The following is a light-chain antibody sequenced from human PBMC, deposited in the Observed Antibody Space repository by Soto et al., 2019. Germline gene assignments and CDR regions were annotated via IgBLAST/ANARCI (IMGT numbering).Light chain of an antibody. CDR3: QQYGGSPIT. J-gene: IGKJ5*01. V-gene: IGKV3-20*01. CDR2: GAS. CDR1: QSVSSSY. Sequence: EIVLTQSPGTLSLSPGERATLSCRASQSVSSSYLAWYQQKPGQAPRLLIYGASSRATGIPDRFSGSGSGTDFTLTISRLEPEDFVVYDCQQYGGSPITFGQGPRLEIK.